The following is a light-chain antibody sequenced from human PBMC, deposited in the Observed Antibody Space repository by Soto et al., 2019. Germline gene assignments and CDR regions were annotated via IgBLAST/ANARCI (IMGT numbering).Light chain of an antibody. CDR2: DVT. CDR1: SSDVGSYNY. J-gene: IGLJ3*02. CDR3: CSYSGSDTLL. Sequence: QSALTQPRSVSGSTGESVTISCTGSSSDVGSYNYVSWYQQYPGKAPKVMIYDVTERPSEVPDRFSGSKSGNTASLTISGLQAEYEAEYFFCSYSGSDTLLFGGGTKLTFL. V-gene: IGLV2-11*01.